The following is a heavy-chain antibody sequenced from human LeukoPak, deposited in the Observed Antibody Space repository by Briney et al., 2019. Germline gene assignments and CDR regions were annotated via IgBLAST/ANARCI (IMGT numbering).Heavy chain of an antibody. CDR3: TTEDPSVVVPAATDY. D-gene: IGHD2-2*01. CDR1: GFTFSNAW. V-gene: IGHV3-15*01. CDR2: IKSKTDGGTT. J-gene: IGHJ4*02. Sequence: GGSLRLSCAASGFTFSNAWMSWVRQAPGKGLEWVGRIKSKTDGGTTDYAAPVKGRFTISRDDSKNTLYLQMNSLKTEDTAVYYCTTEDPSVVVPAATDYWGQGTLVTVSS.